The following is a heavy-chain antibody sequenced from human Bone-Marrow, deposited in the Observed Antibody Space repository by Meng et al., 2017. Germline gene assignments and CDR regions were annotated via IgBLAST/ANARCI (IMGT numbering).Heavy chain of an antibody. V-gene: IGHV4-4*02. CDR2: IYHSGST. D-gene: IGHD5-18*01. CDR1: GGSISSSNW. Sequence: QVQVQRVGPGLVEPSGTLSLTCAVSGGSISSSNWWSWVRQPPGKGLEWIGEIYHSGSTNYNPSLKSRVTISVDKSKNQFSLKLSSVTAADTAVYYCARDLVRTAMVGVFDYWGQGTLVTVSS. J-gene: IGHJ4*02. CDR3: ARDLVRTAMVGVFDY.